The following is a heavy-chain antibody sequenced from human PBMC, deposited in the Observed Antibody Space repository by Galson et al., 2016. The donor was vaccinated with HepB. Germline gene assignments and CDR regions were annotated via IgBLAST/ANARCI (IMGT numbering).Heavy chain of an antibody. CDR1: GFTFSDHY. Sequence: SLRLSCAASGFTFSDHYMDWVRQAPGKGLEWVGRIGNKANSYITESAASVKGRFTISRDDSENALYLQMNSLKTEDTAVYYCATGATGTTDYWGQGTLVTVSS. V-gene: IGHV3-72*01. CDR2: IGNKANSYIT. CDR3: ATGATGTTDY. D-gene: IGHD1-1*01. J-gene: IGHJ4*02.